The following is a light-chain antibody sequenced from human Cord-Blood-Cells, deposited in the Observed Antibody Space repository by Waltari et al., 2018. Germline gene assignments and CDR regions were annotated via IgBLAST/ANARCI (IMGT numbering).Light chain of an antibody. CDR2: EVS. CDR1: SSDVGRYNL. CDR3: CSYAGSSTVV. V-gene: IGLV2-23*02. J-gene: IGLJ2*01. Sequence: QSALTQPASVSGSPGQSITISCTGTSSDVGRYNLVSWYQQHPGKAPTLMLYEVSKRPSGVSNRSSSSQSGNTPSLTISGLQAEDEADYCCCSYAGSSTVVFGGGTKLTVL.